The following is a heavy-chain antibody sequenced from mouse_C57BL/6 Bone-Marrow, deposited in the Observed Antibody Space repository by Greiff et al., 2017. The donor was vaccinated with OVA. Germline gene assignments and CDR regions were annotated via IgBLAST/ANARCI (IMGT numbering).Heavy chain of an antibody. Sequence: EVQLVESGPELVKPGASVKISCKASGYAFSSSWMNWVKQRPGKGLEWIGEINPSTGGTTYNQKFKAKATLTVDKSSSTAYMQLKSLTSEDSAVYYCARLAYAMDYWGQGTSVTVSS. CDR1: GYAFSSSW. V-gene: IGHV1-42*01. J-gene: IGHJ4*01. CDR3: ARLAYAMDY. CDR2: INPSTGGT.